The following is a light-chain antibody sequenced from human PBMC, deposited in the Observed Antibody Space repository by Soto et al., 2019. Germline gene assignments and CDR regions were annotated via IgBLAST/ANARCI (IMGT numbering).Light chain of an antibody. CDR1: QSVSSTY. V-gene: IGKV3-15*01. Sequence: ESVLTQSPGTLSLSPGERATLSCRASQSVSSTYLAWYQHKPGQATRLLIYGASTRANGIPARFSGSGSGTEFTLTIRSLQSEDFAVYYCQQYNNWPPWTFGQGTKVDIK. CDR3: QQYNNWPPWT. CDR2: GAS. J-gene: IGKJ1*01.